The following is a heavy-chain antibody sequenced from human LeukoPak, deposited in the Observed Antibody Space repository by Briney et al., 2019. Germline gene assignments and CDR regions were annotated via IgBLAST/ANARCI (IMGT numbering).Heavy chain of an antibody. V-gene: IGHV1-18*04. CDR1: GYTFSSSG. Sequence: ASVKVSCNAFGYTFSSSGISWVRQAPGHGLEWMGWISAYNGNTNYAQKLQGRVTMTTDTSTSTAYMELRSLRSDDTAVYYCAREAYSSGSDCWGQGTLVTVSS. J-gene: IGHJ4*02. CDR2: ISAYNGNT. CDR3: AREAYSSGSDC. D-gene: IGHD6-19*01.